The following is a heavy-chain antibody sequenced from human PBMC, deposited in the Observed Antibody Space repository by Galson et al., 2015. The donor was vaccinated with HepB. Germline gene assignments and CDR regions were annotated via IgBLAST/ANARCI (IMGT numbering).Heavy chain of an antibody. J-gene: IGHJ3*02. V-gene: IGHV3-66*01. CDR3: ARDWYSSSYDAFDI. CDR1: GFTVSSNY. Sequence: SLRLSCAASGFTVSSNYMSWVRQAPGKGLEWVSVIYSGGSTYYADSVKGRFTISRDNSKNTLYLQVNSLRAEDTAVYYCARDWYSSSYDAFDIWGQGTMVTVSS. CDR2: IYSGGST. D-gene: IGHD6-13*01.